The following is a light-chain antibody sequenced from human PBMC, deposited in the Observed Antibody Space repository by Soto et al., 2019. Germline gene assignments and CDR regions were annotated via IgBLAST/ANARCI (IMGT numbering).Light chain of an antibody. CDR1: GSDVGTYNR. CDR3: NSYTTRSTYV. CDR2: EVR. Sequence: QSVLTQPASVSGSPGQSITISCTGTGSDVGTYNRVSWYQQPPGTAPKLIIYEVRNRPSGVSNRFSGSKSGNTAYLTISGLQAEDKADYFCNSYTTRSTYVFGTGTKVTVL. J-gene: IGLJ1*01. V-gene: IGLV2-14*01.